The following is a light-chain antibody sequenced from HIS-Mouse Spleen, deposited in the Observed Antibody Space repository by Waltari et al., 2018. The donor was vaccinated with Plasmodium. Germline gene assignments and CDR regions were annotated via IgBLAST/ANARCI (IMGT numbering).Light chain of an antibody. CDR1: KLRYKS. Sequence: SYEMTQPPYVSVSPRQTARITCSGDKLRYKSACWYQQKPGQSPVLVSYQDSKRPPGIPERFSGSNSGNTATLTISGTQAMDEADYYCQAWDSSTVVFGGGTKLTVL. CDR2: QDS. V-gene: IGLV3-1*01. J-gene: IGLJ2*01. CDR3: QAWDSSTVV.